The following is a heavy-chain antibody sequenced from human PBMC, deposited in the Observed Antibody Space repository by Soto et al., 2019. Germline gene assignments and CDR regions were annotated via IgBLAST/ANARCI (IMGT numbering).Heavy chain of an antibody. D-gene: IGHD1-1*01. V-gene: IGHV1-18*01. Sequence: ASVKVSCKTSGFRFTNYGFSWVRQAPGQGLEWMGWINANNDDTHYAQKFQGRVTMTTDTGTGTAYMELRSLRSDDTAMYYCARKGTGHPFDYWGQGTLVTVSS. CDR3: ARKGTGHPFDY. CDR1: GFRFTNYG. CDR2: INANNDDT. J-gene: IGHJ4*02.